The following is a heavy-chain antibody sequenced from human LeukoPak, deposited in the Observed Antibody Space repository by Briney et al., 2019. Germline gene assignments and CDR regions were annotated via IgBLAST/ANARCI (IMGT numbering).Heavy chain of an antibody. J-gene: IGHJ4*02. V-gene: IGHV1-46*01. CDR2: INPSGGTT. D-gene: IGHD6-6*01. CDR3: ARHGLRKMAARPPIDY. CDR1: GYTFTTSFTTYY. Sequence: ASVKISCKASGYTFTTSFTTYYMHWVRQAPGQGLEWMGIINPSGGTTTYAQKFQGRVTMTRDTSTSTVYMEVSSLRSEDTAVYYCARHGLRKMAARPPIDYWGQGTLVTVSS.